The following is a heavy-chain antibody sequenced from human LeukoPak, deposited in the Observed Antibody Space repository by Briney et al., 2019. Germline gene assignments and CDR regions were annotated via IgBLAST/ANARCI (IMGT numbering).Heavy chain of an antibody. CDR2: IYSGGST. Sequence: PGGSLRLSYAASGFTVRSNYMSWVRQPPAKGLEWVSVIYSGGSTYYADSVKGRFTISRDNSKNTLYLQMNSLRAEDTAVYYCASRPLRYFEGMDVWGQGTTVTVSS. CDR1: GFTVRSNY. V-gene: IGHV3-53*01. CDR3: ASRPLRYFEGMDV. D-gene: IGHD3-9*01. J-gene: IGHJ6*02.